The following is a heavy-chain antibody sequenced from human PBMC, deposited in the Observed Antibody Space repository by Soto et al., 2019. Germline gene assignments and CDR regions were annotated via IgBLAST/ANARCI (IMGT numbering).Heavy chain of an antibody. CDR1: GYAFTNNW. CDR2: VYPADSDA. J-gene: IGHJ4*02. V-gene: IGHV5-51*01. D-gene: IGHD2-2*01. CDR3: ARLGAYCTRDSCSFDV. Sequence: GESLKISCEVSGYAFTNNWIGWVRQVPGRGLEFMGIVYPADSDARYSPSFQGQVTISVDKSISTAYLQWASLRASDTAMYYCARLGAYCTRDSCSFDVRGQGTSVTVSS.